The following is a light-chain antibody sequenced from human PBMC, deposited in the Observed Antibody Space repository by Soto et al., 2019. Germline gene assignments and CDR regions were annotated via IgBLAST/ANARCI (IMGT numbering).Light chain of an antibody. CDR3: QQYGGSPRT. CDR2: DAS. V-gene: IGKV3-20*01. CDR1: QSVSSN. Sequence: EIVMTQSPATLSVSPGERATLSCRASQSVSSNLAWYQQKPGQAPRLLIYDASNRATGIPARFSGSGSGTDFTLTISRLEPEDFALYYCQQYGGSPRTFGQGTKVDIK. J-gene: IGKJ1*01.